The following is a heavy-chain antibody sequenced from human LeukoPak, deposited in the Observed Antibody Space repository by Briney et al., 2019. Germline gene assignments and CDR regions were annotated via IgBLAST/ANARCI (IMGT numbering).Heavy chain of an antibody. CDR1: GYTFTSYG. J-gene: IGHJ6*02. Sequence: ASVKVSCKASGYTFTSYGISWERQAPGQGLEWMGWISAYNGNTNYAQKLQGRVTMTTDTSTSTAYMELRSLRSDDTAVYYCARDIRGSSSWYWRQYYYDYGMDVWGQGTTVTVSS. CDR3: ARDIRGSSSWYWRQYYYDYGMDV. D-gene: IGHD6-13*01. CDR2: ISAYNGNT. V-gene: IGHV1-18*01.